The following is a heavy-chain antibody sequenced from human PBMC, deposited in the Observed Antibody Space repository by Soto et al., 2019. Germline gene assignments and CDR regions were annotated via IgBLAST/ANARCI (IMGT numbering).Heavy chain of an antibody. Sequence: QVQLQESGPGLVKPSQTLSLTCTVSGGSISSGGYYWSWIRQHPGKGLEWIGYIYYSGSTYYNPSLKSRVTISVDTSKNQFSLKLSSVTAADTAVYYCARSSGVTPNTYYYGSGSYSLWFDPWGQGTLVTVSS. CDR2: IYYSGST. CDR3: ARSSGVTPNTYYYGSGSYSLWFDP. CDR1: GGSISSGGYY. V-gene: IGHV4-31*03. J-gene: IGHJ5*02. D-gene: IGHD3-10*01.